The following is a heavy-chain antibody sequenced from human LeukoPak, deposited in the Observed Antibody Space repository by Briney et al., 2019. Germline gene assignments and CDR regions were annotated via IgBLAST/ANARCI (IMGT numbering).Heavy chain of an antibody. CDR2: IYPGDSDT. J-gene: IGHJ3*02. Sequence: GESLKISCKGSGYSFTSYWIGWVRQMPGKGLEWMGIIYPGDSDTRYSPSFQGQVTISADKSISTAYLQWSSLKASDTAMYFCARQYCGGDCYPLDAFDIWGQGTMVTVS. V-gene: IGHV5-51*01. D-gene: IGHD2-21*02. CDR3: ARQYCGGDCYPLDAFDI. CDR1: GYSFTSYW.